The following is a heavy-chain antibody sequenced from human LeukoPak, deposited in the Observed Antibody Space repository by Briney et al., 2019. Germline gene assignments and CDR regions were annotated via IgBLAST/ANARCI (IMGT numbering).Heavy chain of an antibody. D-gene: IGHD1-26*01. CDR2: IYSSGST. CDR3: ARESVGLVAFDY. Sequence: LETLSLTCTVSGGSISGYNWTWIRQPAGKGLEWIGRIYSSGSTNYNPSLKSRVIMSEDTSKNQISLRVSSVTAADTAVYFCARESVGLVAFDYWGQGILVTVSS. CDR1: GGSISGYN. V-gene: IGHV4-4*07. J-gene: IGHJ4*02.